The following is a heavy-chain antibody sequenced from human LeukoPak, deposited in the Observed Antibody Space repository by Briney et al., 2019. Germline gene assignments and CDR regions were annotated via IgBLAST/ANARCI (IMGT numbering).Heavy chain of an antibody. CDR2: ISGNGGST. D-gene: IGHD3-22*01. Sequence: GSLRLSCAASGFTFSSYGMSWVRQAPGKGLEWVSAISGNGGSTYYADSVKGRFAISRDTSKNTLYLQMNSLRAEDTAVYYCARKLYDSSRYGQTYYFDYWGQGTLVTVSS. J-gene: IGHJ4*02. CDR1: GFTFSSYG. V-gene: IGHV3-23*01. CDR3: ARKLYDSSRYGQTYYFDY.